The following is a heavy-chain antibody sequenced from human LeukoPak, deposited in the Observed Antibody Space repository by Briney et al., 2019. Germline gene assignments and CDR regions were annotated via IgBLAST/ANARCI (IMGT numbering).Heavy chain of an antibody. CDR2: ISYDGSNK. J-gene: IGHJ4*02. CDR1: GFTFSSYG. D-gene: IGHD2-2*01. V-gene: IGHV3-30*18. CDR3: VKVGHLLVPVYCSGTSCRRYFDY. Sequence: GRSLRLSCAASGFTFSSYGMHWVRQAPGKGLEWVAVISYDGSNKYYVDSVKGRFTISRDNSKNMVYLQMNSLRVEDTAVYYCVKVGHLLVPVYCSGTSCRRYFDYWGQGTLVTVSS.